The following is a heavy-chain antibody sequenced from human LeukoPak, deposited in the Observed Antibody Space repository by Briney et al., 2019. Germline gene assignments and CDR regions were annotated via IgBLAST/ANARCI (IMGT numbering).Heavy chain of an antibody. D-gene: IGHD3-16*01. CDR3: ARWGVPSFDF. J-gene: IGHJ4*02. V-gene: IGHV4-59*11. CDR2: VRFTGRT. CDR1: DGFINSHS. Sequence: PSETLSLTCTVSDGFINSHSWSWVRQPPGKGLEWIGDVRFTGRTTYAPSLMSRVTILLDKSKNQFSLRLGSVTAADTAVYYCARWGVPSFDFWGQGILVAVSS.